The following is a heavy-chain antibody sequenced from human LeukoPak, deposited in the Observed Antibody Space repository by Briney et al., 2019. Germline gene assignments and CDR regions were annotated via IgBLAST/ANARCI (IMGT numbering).Heavy chain of an antibody. CDR2: IYHSGST. D-gene: IGHD6-6*01. Sequence: SETLSLTCAVSGYSISSRHYWGWIRQPPGKGLEWIGSIYHSGSTYYNPSLKSRVTISVDTSKNQFSLKLNSVTAADTAVYYCAKGGNSEYSSSSYWGQGTLVTVSS. J-gene: IGHJ4*02. CDR1: GYSISSRHY. V-gene: IGHV4-38-2*01. CDR3: AKGGNSEYSSSSY.